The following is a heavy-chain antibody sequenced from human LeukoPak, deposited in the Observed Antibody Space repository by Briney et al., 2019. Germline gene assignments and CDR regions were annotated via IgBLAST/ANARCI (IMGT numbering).Heavy chain of an antibody. CDR1: GGSMNSYY. CDR2: IHYSGST. Sequence: PSETLSLTCTVSGGSMNSYYWSWIRQPPGKGLEWIGFIHYSGSTNYNPSLKSRVTISVDTSKNQFSLRLSSVTAADTAVYYCAMSSGYDIDYWGQGTLVTVSS. CDR3: AMSSGYDIDY. J-gene: IGHJ4*02. V-gene: IGHV4-59*08. D-gene: IGHD5-12*01.